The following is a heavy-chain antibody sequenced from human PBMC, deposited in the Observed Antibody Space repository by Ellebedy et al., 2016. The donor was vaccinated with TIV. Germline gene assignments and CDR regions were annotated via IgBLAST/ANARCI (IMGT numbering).Heavy chain of an antibody. CDR1: GFRFSDYY. CDR2: ISVDGGAT. J-gene: IGHJ6*02. D-gene: IGHD2-2*02. Sequence: PGGSLRLSCAASGFRFSDYYMTWIRQAPGRGLEWISYISVDGGATYYSDSVKGRFTISRDNAKNSLFLQMSSLRAEDTAVYYCARARGLLYEKWGGAGYGMDVWGQGTTVTVSS. CDR3: ARARGLLYEKWGGAGYGMDV. V-gene: IGHV3-11*01.